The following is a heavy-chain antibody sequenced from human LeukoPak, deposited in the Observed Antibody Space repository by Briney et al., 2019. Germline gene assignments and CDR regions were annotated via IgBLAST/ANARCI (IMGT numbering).Heavy chain of an antibody. J-gene: IGHJ4*02. CDR1: GFTFSKYA. Sequence: GGSLRLSCAASGFTFSKYAMSWVRQAPGKGPEWVSIISDSGVNTYYADSVKGRFTISRDNSEKTLYLQMNSLRAEDTAVYYCAKGGGYSLHYFNYWGQGTLVTVS. CDR2: ISDSGVNT. D-gene: IGHD3-22*01. V-gene: IGHV3-23*01. CDR3: AKGGGYSLHYFNY.